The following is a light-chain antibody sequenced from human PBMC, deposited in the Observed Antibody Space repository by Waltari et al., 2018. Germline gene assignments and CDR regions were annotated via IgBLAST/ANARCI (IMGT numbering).Light chain of an antibody. CDR2: VNSDGSP. V-gene: IGLV4-69*01. CDR3: QTGGFGIWV. Sequence: QLMLTQSPSASASLGASVTLTCTLPGGPSNDAIACPQKQREKGQRYLMKVNSDGSPNKGDVIPDRFSGSSAGAERYLTISSLQSEYEADYYCQTGGFGIWVFGGGTKLTVL. J-gene: IGLJ3*02. CDR1: GGPSNDA.